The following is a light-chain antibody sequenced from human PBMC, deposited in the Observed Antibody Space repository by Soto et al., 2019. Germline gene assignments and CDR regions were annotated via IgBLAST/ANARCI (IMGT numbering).Light chain of an antibody. CDR2: DVS. Sequence: SVLTQPASLSWAPGQSITISCTGTSSEIGSYNYISWYQQHPGKAPKLMIFDVSYRPSGISDRFSGSKSGNTASLTISGLQPEDEADYYCSSYGASSTLFGGGTKVTVL. CDR3: SSYGASSTL. V-gene: IGLV2-14*03. J-gene: IGLJ2*01. CDR1: SSEIGSYNY.